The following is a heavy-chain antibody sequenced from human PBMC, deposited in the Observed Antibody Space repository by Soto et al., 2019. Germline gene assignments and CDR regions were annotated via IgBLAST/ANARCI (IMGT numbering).Heavy chain of an antibody. CDR2: ISTYNGNT. CDR1: GYMFTSYG. Sequence: QVQLVQSGAEVKKPGASIKVSCKASGYMFTSYGINWVRQAPGQGPEWMGWISTYNGNTNYAQKHQGRATMTTDTSTSTAYMELKTLRSDDTAVYYCARDLGIAVAGLFQDWGQGTLVIVSS. CDR3: ARDLGIAVAGLFQD. V-gene: IGHV1-18*01. J-gene: IGHJ1*01. D-gene: IGHD6-19*01.